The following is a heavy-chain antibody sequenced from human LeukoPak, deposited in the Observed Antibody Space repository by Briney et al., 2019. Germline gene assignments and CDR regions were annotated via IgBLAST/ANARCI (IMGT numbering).Heavy chain of an antibody. J-gene: IGHJ4*02. CDR1: GFTFSSYS. Sequence: GGSLRLSCAASGFTFSSYSMNWVRQAPGKGLEWVSSISSSSSYIYYADSVKGRFTISRDNAKNSLYLQMNSLRAEDTALYYCARDRSTSSNSIYYFDYWGQGTLVTVSS. V-gene: IGHV3-21*01. CDR3: ARDRSTSSNSIYYFDY. CDR2: ISSSSSYI. D-gene: IGHD2-2*01.